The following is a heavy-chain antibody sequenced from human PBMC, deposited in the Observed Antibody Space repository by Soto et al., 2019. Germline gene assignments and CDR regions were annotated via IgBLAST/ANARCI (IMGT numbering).Heavy chain of an antibody. J-gene: IGHJ4*02. Sequence: QVQVVQSGAEVKKPGASVKVSCKVSGYTLTELSMHWVRQAPGKGLEWMGGFDPEDGETIYAQKFQGRVTMTEDTSTDTAYMELSSLRSEDTAVYYCATTLWETTQRHGDYYFDYWGQGTLVTVSS. CDR1: GYTLTELS. CDR2: FDPEDGET. CDR3: ATTLWETTQRHGDYYFDY. D-gene: IGHD4-17*01. V-gene: IGHV1-24*01.